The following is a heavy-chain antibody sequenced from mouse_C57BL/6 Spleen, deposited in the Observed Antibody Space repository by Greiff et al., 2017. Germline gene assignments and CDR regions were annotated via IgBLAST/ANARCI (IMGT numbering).Heavy chain of an antibody. D-gene: IGHD1-1*01. J-gene: IGHJ4*01. V-gene: IGHV5-4*01. CDR2: ISDGGSYT. CDR1: GFTFSSYA. CDR3: ARGEGVVALPAMDY. Sequence: VQLKESGGGLVKPGGSLKLSCAASGFTFSSYAMSWVRQTPEKRLEWVATISDGGSYTYYPDNVKGRFTISRDNAKNNLYLQMSHLKSEDTAMYYCARGEGVVALPAMDYWGQGTSVTVSS.